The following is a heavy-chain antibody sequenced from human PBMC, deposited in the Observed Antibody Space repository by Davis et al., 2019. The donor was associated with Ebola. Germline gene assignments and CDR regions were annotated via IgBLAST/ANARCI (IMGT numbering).Heavy chain of an antibody. D-gene: IGHD3-10*01. V-gene: IGHV1-46*01. CDR1: GGTFSSYG. Sequence: AASVKVSCKASGGTFSSYGISWVRQAPGQGLEWMGIINPSGGSTSYAQKFQGRVTMTRDTSTSTVYMELSSLRSEDTAVYYCARDPPGREDYWGQGTLVTVSS. CDR2: INPSGGST. J-gene: IGHJ4*02. CDR3: ARDPPGREDY.